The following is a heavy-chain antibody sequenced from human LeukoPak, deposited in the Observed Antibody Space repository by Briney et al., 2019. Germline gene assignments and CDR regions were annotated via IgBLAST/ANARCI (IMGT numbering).Heavy chain of an antibody. V-gene: IGHV1-69*04. CDR3: ARGAIAAAGTLFDY. D-gene: IGHD6-13*01. Sequence: ASVKVSCKASGGTFSSYAISWVRQAPGQGLEWMGRIIPILGIAYYAQKFQGRVTITADKSTSTAYMELSSLRSEDTAVYYCARGAIAAAGTLFDYWGQGTLVTVSS. J-gene: IGHJ4*02. CDR2: IIPILGIA. CDR1: GGTFSSYA.